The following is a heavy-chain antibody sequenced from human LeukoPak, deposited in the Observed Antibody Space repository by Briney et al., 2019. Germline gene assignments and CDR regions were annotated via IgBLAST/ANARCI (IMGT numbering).Heavy chain of an antibody. Sequence: GGSLRPSCAASGFTFSSSAMSWVRQVPGKGLEWVSGISGSGGSTYYADSVKGRFTISRDNSKNTLYLQMNSLRAEDTAVYYCAKGGYYDSSGYLDYWGQGTLVTVSS. V-gene: IGHV3-23*01. CDR3: AKGGYYDSSGYLDY. CDR1: GFTFSSSA. D-gene: IGHD3-22*01. J-gene: IGHJ4*02. CDR2: ISGSGGST.